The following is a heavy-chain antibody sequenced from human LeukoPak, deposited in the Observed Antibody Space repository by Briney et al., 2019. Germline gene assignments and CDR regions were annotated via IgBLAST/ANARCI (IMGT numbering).Heavy chain of an antibody. CDR1: GGSISSYY. J-gene: IGHJ4*02. V-gene: IGHV4-4*07. D-gene: IGHD2-15*01. Sequence: SETLSLTCTVSGGSISSYYWSWIRQPAGKGLEWIGRIYTSGSTYYNPSLKSRVTISVDTSKNQFSLKLSSVTAADTAVYYCARHPTRYCSGGSCYSFDYWGQGTLVTVSS. CDR2: IYTSGST. CDR3: ARHPTRYCSGGSCYSFDY.